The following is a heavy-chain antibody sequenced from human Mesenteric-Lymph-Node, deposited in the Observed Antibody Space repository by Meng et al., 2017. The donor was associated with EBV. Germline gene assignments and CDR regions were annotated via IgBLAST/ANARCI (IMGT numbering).Heavy chain of an antibody. Sequence: QGQLRESVPGLVKPSGTLSLTCAVSGGSISSSNLWSWVRQPSGKGLEWIGEIFHSGSTNYNPSLRSRVTISVDKSKNQFSLKLSSVTAADTAVYYCAKITNSGGFNYFDYWGQGTLVTVSS. CDR3: AKITNSGGFNYFDY. CDR1: GGSISSSNL. J-gene: IGHJ4*02. D-gene: IGHD2-15*01. V-gene: IGHV4-4*02. CDR2: IFHSGST.